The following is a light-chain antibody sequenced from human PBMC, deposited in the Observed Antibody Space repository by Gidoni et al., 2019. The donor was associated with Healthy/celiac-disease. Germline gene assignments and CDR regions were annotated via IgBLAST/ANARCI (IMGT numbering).Light chain of an antibody. V-gene: IGKV3-15*01. CDR1: QSVRSK. CDR3: QQYNNWPWT. J-gene: IGKJ1*01. Sequence: EIVMTQSPATLSVSPGERATLSCRASQSVRSKLAWYQQQPGQAPRLLLYGASTRATGIPARFSGSGSWTEFTLTISSLQSEDFAVYYFQQYNNWPWTFGQGTKVEIK. CDR2: GAS.